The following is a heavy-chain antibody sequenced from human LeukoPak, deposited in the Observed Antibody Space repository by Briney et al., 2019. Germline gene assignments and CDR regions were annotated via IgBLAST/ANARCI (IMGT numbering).Heavy chain of an antibody. Sequence: ASVKVSCKASGYTFTSYGISWVRQAPGQGLEWMGWISAYNGNTNYAQKLQGRVTMTIDTSTSTAYMELRSLRSDDTAVYYCARDGKVTTLLGCMDVWGQGTTVTVSS. D-gene: IGHD4-17*01. CDR2: ISAYNGNT. J-gene: IGHJ6*02. CDR1: GYTFTSYG. V-gene: IGHV1-18*01. CDR3: ARDGKVTTLLGCMDV.